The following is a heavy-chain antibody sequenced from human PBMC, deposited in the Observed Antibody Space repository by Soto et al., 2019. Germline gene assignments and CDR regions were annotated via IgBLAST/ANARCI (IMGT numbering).Heavy chain of an antibody. J-gene: IGHJ4*02. CDR3: ATSSGYGGNSKFDS. D-gene: IGHD4-17*01. CDR1: GGPFSSYA. V-gene: IGHV1-69*01. Sequence: QVQLVQSGAAVKKPGSSVKVSCKPSGGPFSSYAISWVRQAPGQGLEWMGGIIPLSGTPNYAQKFQGRVTITADESTSTVYMELSSLRSEDTAVYYCATSSGYGGNSKFDSWGQGTLVTVSS. CDR2: IIPLSGTP.